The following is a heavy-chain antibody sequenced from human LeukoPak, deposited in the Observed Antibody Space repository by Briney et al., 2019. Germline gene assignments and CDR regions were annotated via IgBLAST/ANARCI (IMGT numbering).Heavy chain of an antibody. J-gene: IGHJ4*02. CDR3: AKTSSGYSYGPLYYFDY. CDR1: GFTFSSYA. V-gene: IGHV3-23*01. CDR2: ISGSGGST. Sequence: GGSLRLSCAASGFTFSSYAMSWVRQAPGKGLEWVSAISGSGGSTYYADSVKGRFTISRDNSKNTLYLQMNSLRAEDTAVYYCAKTSSGYSYGPLYYFDYWGQGTLVTVSS. D-gene: IGHD5-18*01.